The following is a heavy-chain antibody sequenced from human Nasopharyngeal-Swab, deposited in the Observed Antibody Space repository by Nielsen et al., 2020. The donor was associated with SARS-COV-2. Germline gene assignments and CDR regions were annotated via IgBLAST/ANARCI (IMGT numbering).Heavy chain of an antibody. D-gene: IGHD3-3*01. CDR1: GFTFNNYN. V-gene: IGHV3-21*01. CDR3: ARDGLDYDFWSVYFMDV. J-gene: IGHJ6*02. Sequence: GESLKISCAASGFTFNNYNFNWVRQAPGKGLEWVSSISSSSSYIYYADSVKGRFTISRDNAKNSLYLQMNSLRAEDTAVYYCARDGLDYDFWSVYFMDVWGQGTTATVSS. CDR2: ISSSSSYI.